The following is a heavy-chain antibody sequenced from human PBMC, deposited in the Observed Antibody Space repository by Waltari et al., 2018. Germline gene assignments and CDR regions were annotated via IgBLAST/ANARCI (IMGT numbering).Heavy chain of an antibody. CDR1: GGKFGSYA. J-gene: IGHJ3*01. Sequence: QVHLVQSGAEVRKPGSSVRVSCEASGGKFGSYAITWVRQAPGQGLEWMAGIIPIFGTPNYAQKVQGRVHVAADESTRTAYMDLSSLRSDDTGTYYCAKRIVGGPFDVWGQGTVVIVSS. CDR2: IIPIFGTP. D-gene: IGHD1-26*01. V-gene: IGHV1-69*12. CDR3: AKRIVGGPFDV.